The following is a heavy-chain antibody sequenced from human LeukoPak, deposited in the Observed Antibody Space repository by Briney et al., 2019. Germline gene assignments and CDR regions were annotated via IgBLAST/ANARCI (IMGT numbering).Heavy chain of an antibody. CDR2: ISAYNGNT. CDR1: GYTFTSYG. V-gene: IGHV1-18*01. Sequence: ASVKFSCNASGYTFTSYGISWVRQAPGQGLEWMGCISAYNGNTNYAQKIQGRVTMTTDTSTSTAYMKLRSLRSDDTAVYYCARGHGDYVLNWFDPWGQGTLVTVSS. CDR3: ARGHGDYVLNWFDP. J-gene: IGHJ5*02. D-gene: IGHD4-17*01.